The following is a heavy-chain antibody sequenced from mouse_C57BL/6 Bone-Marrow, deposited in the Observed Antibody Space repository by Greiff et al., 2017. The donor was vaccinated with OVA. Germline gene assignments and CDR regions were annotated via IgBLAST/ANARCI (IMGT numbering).Heavy chain of an antibody. J-gene: IGHJ1*03. CDR3: ARINYWYFDV. V-gene: IGHV5-17*01. CDR2: ISSGSSTI. Sequence: EVQRVESGGGLVKPGGSLKLSCAASGFTFSDSGMYWVRQAPEKGLEWVAYISSGSSTIYYADTVKGRFTISRDNAKNTLFLQMTSLRSEDTAMYYCARINYWYFDVWGTGTTVTVSS. CDR1: GFTFSDSG.